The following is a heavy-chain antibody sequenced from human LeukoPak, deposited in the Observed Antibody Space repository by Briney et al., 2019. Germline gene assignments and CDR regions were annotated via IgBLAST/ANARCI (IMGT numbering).Heavy chain of an antibody. J-gene: IGHJ4*02. D-gene: IGHD3/OR15-3a*01. Sequence: SETLSLTCTLSGGSISSYYWSWIRQPPGKGLEWIGYISYGATTNYTPSLKSRVTISVDTSKNQFSLKLTSMSAADTAVYYCARGWTKYYFDNWGQGTLVTVSS. V-gene: IGHV4-59*01. CDR3: ARGWTKYYFDN. CDR2: ISYGATT. CDR1: GGSISSYY.